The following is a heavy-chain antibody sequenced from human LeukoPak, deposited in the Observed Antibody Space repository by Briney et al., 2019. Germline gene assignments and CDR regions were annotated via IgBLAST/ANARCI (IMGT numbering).Heavy chain of an antibody. CDR2: INPSGGST. CDR1: GYTFTNYY. J-gene: IGHJ3*02. V-gene: IGHV1-46*01. D-gene: IGHD2-2*02. CDR3: ARHCSSTSCYRKGAFDI. Sequence: ASVKVSCKASGYTFTNYYMHWVRQAPGQGLEWMGIINPSGGSTSYAQKFQGRVTMTRDTSTSTVYMELSSLRSEDTAVYYCARHCSSTSCYRKGAFDIWGRGTVVTVSS.